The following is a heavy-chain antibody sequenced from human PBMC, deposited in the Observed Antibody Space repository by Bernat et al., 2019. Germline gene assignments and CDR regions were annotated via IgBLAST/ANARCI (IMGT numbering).Heavy chain of an antibody. CDR1: GFTVSSNY. D-gene: IGHD4-17*01. CDR3: ARDADHGDEDSDY. J-gene: IGHJ4*02. Sequence: EVQLVESGGGLVQPGGSLRLSCAASGFTVSSNYMSWVRQAPGKGLEWVSVIYSGGSTYYADSVKGRFTISRDNSKNTLYLQMNSLRAEDTAVYYCARDADHGDEDSDYWGQGTLVTVSS. CDR2: IYSGGST. V-gene: IGHV3-66*01.